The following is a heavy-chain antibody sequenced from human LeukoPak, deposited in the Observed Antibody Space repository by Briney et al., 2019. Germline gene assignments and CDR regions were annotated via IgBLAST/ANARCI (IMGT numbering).Heavy chain of an antibody. CDR2: IYSGGST. V-gene: IGHV3-53*01. J-gene: IGHJ4*02. CDR1: GFTVSSNY. Sequence: GGSLRLSCAASGFTVSSNYMSWVRQAPGKGLEWVSVIYSGGSTYYADSVKGRFTISRDNSKNALHLQMNSLRAEDTAVYYCARGLIAVAGTFDYWGQGTLATVSS. D-gene: IGHD6-19*01. CDR3: ARGLIAVAGTFDY.